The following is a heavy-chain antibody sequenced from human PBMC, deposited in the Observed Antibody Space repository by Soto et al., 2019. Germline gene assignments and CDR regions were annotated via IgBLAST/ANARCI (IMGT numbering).Heavy chain of an antibody. D-gene: IGHD3-3*01. CDR3: ARGLEWSRSLDP. CDR1: GYTFTSYD. Sequence: QVQLVQSGAEVKKPGASVKVSCKASGYTFTSYDINWVRQATGQGLEWMGWMNPNSGNTGYAQKFQGRATMTRNTSISTAYTERSSLRSEDTAVYYCARGLEWSRSLDPWGQGTLVTVSS. V-gene: IGHV1-8*01. CDR2: MNPNSGNT. J-gene: IGHJ5*02.